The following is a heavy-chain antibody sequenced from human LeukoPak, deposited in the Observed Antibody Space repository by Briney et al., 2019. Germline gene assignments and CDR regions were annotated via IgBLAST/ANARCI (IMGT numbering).Heavy chain of an antibody. CDR2: ISSSSRYI. J-gene: IGHJ3*01. Sequence: GGSLRLSCAASGFVFRDYNINWVRQAPGKGLEWVAFISSSSRYIYYADSLQGRVAISRDNAKNSLDLQLNSLRAEDTAMYYCTRVDNCGGDCGAFDLWGHGTMVIVSS. CDR3: TRVDNCGGDCGAFDL. D-gene: IGHD2-21*02. V-gene: IGHV3-21*06. CDR1: GFVFRDYN.